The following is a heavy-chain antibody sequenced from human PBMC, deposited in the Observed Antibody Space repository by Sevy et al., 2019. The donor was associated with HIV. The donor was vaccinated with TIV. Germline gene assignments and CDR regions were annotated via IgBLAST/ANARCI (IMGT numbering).Heavy chain of an antibody. CDR1: GFTFSKYG. CDR2: ISYDGGNK. D-gene: IGHD1-26*01. Sequence: GGSLRLSCAASGFTFSKYGMHWVRQAPGKGLEWVAVISYDGGNKYYADSVKGRFTISKDNFKNTLYLQMNSLRAEDTAIYYCAKPGKFIGSYLDAFDIWGQRTMVTVSS. CDR3: AKPGKFIGSYLDAFDI. V-gene: IGHV3-30*18. J-gene: IGHJ3*02.